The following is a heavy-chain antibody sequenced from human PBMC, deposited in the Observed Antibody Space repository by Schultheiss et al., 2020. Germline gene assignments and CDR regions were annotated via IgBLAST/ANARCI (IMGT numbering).Heavy chain of an antibody. CDR3: ARRSVPDV. Sequence: GGSLRLSCAASGFTFSSYAMSWVRQAPGKGLEWVSAISGSGGSTYYADSVKGRFTISRDNAKNSLYLQMNSLRAEDTALYYCARRSVPDVWGQGTTVTVSS. J-gene: IGHJ6*02. CDR1: GFTFSSYA. CDR2: ISGSGGST. D-gene: IGHD3-3*01. V-gene: IGHV3-23*01.